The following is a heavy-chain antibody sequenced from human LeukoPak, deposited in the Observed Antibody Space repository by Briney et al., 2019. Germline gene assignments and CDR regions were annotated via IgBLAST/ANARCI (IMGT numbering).Heavy chain of an antibody. Sequence: ASVKVSCKASGYTFTSYYMHWLRQAPGQGLEGMGIINPSGGSTSYAQKFQGRVTMTRDMSTSTDYMELSSLRSENTAIYYCARDNSVGDNAWWFDPWGQGTLVTVSS. CDR2: INPSGGST. J-gene: IGHJ5*02. D-gene: IGHD1-26*01. CDR1: GYTFTSYY. V-gene: IGHV1-46*01. CDR3: ARDNSVGDNAWWFDP.